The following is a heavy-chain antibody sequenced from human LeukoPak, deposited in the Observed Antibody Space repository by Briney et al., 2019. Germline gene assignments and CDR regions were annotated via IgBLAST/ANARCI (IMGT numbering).Heavy chain of an antibody. CDR2: IWYNGKNK. V-gene: IGHV3-33*01. D-gene: IGHD6-19*01. Sequence: GGSLRLPCAASGFTFSTYAMHWVRQAPGKGLEWVAMIWYNGKNKHYADSVKGRFTISRDNSKNTLDLQMNSLRADDTAVYYCVRDPSNSGWAFDYWGQGTLVTVSS. CDR3: VRDPSNSGWAFDY. J-gene: IGHJ4*02. CDR1: GFTFSTYA.